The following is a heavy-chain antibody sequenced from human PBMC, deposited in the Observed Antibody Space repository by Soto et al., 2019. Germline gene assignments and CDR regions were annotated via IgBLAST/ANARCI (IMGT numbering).Heavy chain of an antibody. D-gene: IGHD6-19*01. V-gene: IGHV3-30*18. CDR2: ISYDGSNK. J-gene: IGHJ3*02. CDR3: AKNAGSGASKTAFDI. CDR1: GFTFSSYG. Sequence: PGGSLRLSCAASGFTFSSYGMHWVRQAPGKGLEWVAVISYDGSNKYYADSVKGRFTISRDNSKNTLYLQMNSLRAEDTAVYYCAKNAGSGASKTAFDIWGQGTMVTVSS.